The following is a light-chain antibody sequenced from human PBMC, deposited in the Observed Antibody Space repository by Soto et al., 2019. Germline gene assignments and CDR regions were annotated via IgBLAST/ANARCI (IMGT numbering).Light chain of an antibody. Sequence: QSVLTQPPSVSGAPGQRVTISCTGSSSNIGAGYDVHWYQQLPGPAPKLLIYGNSNRPSGVPDRFSGSKSGTSASLAITGLQAEDEAVYYCQSYDSSLSGYVFGTGTKLTVL. CDR2: GNS. J-gene: IGLJ1*01. V-gene: IGLV1-40*01. CDR3: QSYDSSLSGYV. CDR1: SSNIGAGYD.